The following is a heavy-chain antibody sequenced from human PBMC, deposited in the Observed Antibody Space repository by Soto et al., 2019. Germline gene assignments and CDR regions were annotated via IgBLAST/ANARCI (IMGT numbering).Heavy chain of an antibody. CDR3: ARTYYGSGSYYNFEFDY. V-gene: IGHV1-46*01. Sequence: GALVKVSCKASGYTFTSYYMHWVRQAPGQGLEWMGIINPSGGSTSYAQKFQGRVTMTRDTSTSTVYMELSSLRSEDTAVYYCARTYYGSGSYYNFEFDYWGQGTLVTVSS. D-gene: IGHD3-10*01. J-gene: IGHJ4*02. CDR2: INPSGGST. CDR1: GYTFTSYY.